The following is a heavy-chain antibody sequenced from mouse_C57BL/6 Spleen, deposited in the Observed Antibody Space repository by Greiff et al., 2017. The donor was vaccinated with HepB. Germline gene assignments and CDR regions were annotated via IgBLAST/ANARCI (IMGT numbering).Heavy chain of an antibody. Sequence: VQLVESGAELVRPGASVTLSCKASGYTFTDYEMHWVKQTPVHGLEWIGAIDPETGGTAYNQKFKGKAILTADKSSSTAYMERRSLTSEDSAVYYCTRDEGLRRGYAMDYWGQGTSVTVSS. V-gene: IGHV1-15*01. CDR3: TRDEGLRRGYAMDY. J-gene: IGHJ4*01. CDR1: GYTFTDYE. CDR2: IDPETGGT. D-gene: IGHD2-4*01.